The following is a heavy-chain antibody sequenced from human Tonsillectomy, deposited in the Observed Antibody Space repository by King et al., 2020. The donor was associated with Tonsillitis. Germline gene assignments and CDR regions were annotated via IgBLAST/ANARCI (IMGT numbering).Heavy chain of an antibody. V-gene: IGHV5-10-1*03. Sequence: EVQLVQSGAEVKKPGESLRISCKGSGYSFTNYWIIWVRQMPGKGLEWMGKIDPGDSYTDYTPSFKGHVTISADKSISTAYLQCCSLKASDTAMYYCARLHYYFYYMDVWGKGTTVTVSS. CDR2: IDPGDSYT. CDR3: ARLHYYFYYMDV. CDR1: GYSFTNYW. J-gene: IGHJ6*03.